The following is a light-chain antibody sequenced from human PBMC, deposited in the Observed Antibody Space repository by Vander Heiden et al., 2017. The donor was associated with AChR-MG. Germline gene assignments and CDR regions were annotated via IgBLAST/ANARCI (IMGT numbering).Light chain of an antibody. V-gene: IGKV1-39*01. J-gene: IGKJ4*01. CDR3: QQSYSSWLT. CDR2: RAS. CDR1: QSISSY. Sequence: DIQMTHSPPPLSPSVGDRVTITCRASQSISSYLNWYQQKPGKAPKLLIYRASSLHSGVPSRFSGSGSGTDYTLTITSLQPEDVATYYCQQSYSSWLTFGGGTKVEIK.